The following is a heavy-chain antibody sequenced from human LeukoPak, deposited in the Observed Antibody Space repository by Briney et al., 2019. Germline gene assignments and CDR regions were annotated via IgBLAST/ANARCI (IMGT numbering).Heavy chain of an antibody. D-gene: IGHD6-13*01. Sequence: GASVKVSCKASGYTFTGYYMNWVRQAPGQGLEWMGWINPNSGGTNYAQKLQGRVTMTRDTSISTAYMELSRLRSDDTAVYYCALMAAAGIVFDYWGQGTLVTVSS. CDR2: INPNSGGT. CDR1: GYTFTGYY. J-gene: IGHJ4*02. V-gene: IGHV1-2*02. CDR3: ALMAAAGIVFDY.